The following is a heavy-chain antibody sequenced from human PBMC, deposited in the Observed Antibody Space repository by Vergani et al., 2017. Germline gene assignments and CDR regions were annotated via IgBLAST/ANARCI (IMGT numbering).Heavy chain of an antibody. CDR3: ARDPRNPEGDY. J-gene: IGHJ4*02. CDR2: ISSSSSYI. Sequence: EVQLVESGGGLVQPGGSLRLSCAASGFTFSSYSMNWVRQAPWKGLEWVSSISSSSSYIYYADSVKGRFTLSRDNAKNSLYLQMNSLRAEDTAVYYCARDPRNPEGDYWGQGTLVTVSS. CDR1: GFTFSSYS. V-gene: IGHV3-21*01.